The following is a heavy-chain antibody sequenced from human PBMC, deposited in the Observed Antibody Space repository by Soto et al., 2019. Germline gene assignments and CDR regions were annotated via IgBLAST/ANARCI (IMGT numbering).Heavy chain of an antibody. J-gene: IGHJ5*02. D-gene: IGHD3-9*01. CDR2: IYNRGST. Sequence: QVQLQESGPGLVKPSETLSLTCTVSGASIRSYYWSWIRQPPGKGLEWIGYIYNRGSTNYNPSLKSRVPASVDTSKNQFSLKLSSVTAADTAVYYCAKCDYDILTGYPSFDPWGQGTLVTVSS. CDR1: GASIRSYY. CDR3: AKCDYDILTGYPSFDP. V-gene: IGHV4-59*01.